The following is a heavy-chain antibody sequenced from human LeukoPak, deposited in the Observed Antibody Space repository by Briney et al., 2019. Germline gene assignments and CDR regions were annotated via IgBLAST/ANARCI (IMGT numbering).Heavy chain of an antibody. CDR1: GGSISSYY. D-gene: IGHD3-3*01. J-gene: IGHJ4*02. CDR2: IYYSGST. Sequence: SETLSLTCTVAGGSISSYYWSWIRQPPGKGRGWIGYIYYSGSTNYNPSLKSRVTISVDTSKNQFSLKLSSVTAADTAVYYCARGARDFWSGYYGYWGQGTLVTVSS. CDR3: ARGARDFWSGYYGY. V-gene: IGHV4-59*01.